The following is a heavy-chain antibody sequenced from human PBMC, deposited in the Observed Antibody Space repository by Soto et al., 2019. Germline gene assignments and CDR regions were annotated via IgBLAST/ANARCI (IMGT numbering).Heavy chain of an antibody. CDR3: ARLELDDYIWGSYRYYFDY. J-gene: IGHJ4*02. V-gene: IGHV4-39*01. D-gene: IGHD3-16*02. CDR1: GGSISSSSYY. CDR2: IYYSGST. Sequence: QLQLQESGPGLVKPSETLSLTCTVSGGSISSSSYYWGWIRQPPGKGLEWIGSIYYSGSTYYNPSLKSRVTISVDTSKNHFSLQLSSVTAADTAVYYCARLELDDYIWGSYRYYFDYWGQGTLVTVSS.